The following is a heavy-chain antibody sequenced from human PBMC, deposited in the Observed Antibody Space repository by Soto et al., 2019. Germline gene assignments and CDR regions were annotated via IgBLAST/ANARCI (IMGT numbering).Heavy chain of an antibody. CDR2: TYYRSKWYN. Sequence: SQTLSLTCVISGDSVSSNSAAWNWIRQSPSRGLEWLGRTYYRSKWYNDYAVSVKSRITINPDTSKNQFSLQLNSVTPEDTAVYYCARAQYSSSSRYYYYMDVWGKGTTVTVSS. D-gene: IGHD6-6*01. CDR1: GDSVSSNSAA. V-gene: IGHV6-1*01. J-gene: IGHJ6*03. CDR3: ARAQYSSSSRYYYYMDV.